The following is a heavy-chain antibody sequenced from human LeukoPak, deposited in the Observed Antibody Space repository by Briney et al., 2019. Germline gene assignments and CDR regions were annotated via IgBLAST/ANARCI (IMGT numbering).Heavy chain of an antibody. CDR1: GFTFSSYW. Sequence: GGSLRRFSAASGFTFSSYWMSWVRQAPGKGLEWVANIKQDGSEKYYVDSVKGRFTISRENAKNSLYLQMNSLRAEDTAVYYCARESSRFSTLRTWGQGTLVTVSS. V-gene: IGHV3-7*01. CDR2: IKQDGSEK. J-gene: IGHJ5*02. CDR3: ARESSRFSTLRT. D-gene: IGHD2-15*01.